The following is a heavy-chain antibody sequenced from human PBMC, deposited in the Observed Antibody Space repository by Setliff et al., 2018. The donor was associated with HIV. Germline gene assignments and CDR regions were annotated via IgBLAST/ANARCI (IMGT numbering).Heavy chain of an antibody. D-gene: IGHD3-22*01. CDR3: ARVRVYKGYYDSSSSWGRYYYYHMDV. J-gene: IGHJ6*03. V-gene: IGHV4-34*01. CDR2: INHSGST. Sequence: ASETLSLTCAVYGGSFSSYYWSWIRQPPGKGLEWIGEINHSGSTNYSPSLKSRVTISVDTSKNQFSLKLSSVSAADTAVFYCARVRVYKGYYDSSSSWGRYYYYHMDVWGQGTTVTVSS. CDR1: GGSFSSYY.